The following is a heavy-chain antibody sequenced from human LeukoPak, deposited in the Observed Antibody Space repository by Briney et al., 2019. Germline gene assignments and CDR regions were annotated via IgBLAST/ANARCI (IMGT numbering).Heavy chain of an antibody. V-gene: IGHV1-69*04. CDR3: ARGAAQYDSSGYQSSPFDY. J-gene: IGHJ4*02. D-gene: IGHD3-22*01. CDR1: GGTFSSYG. CDR2: IIPIFDII. Sequence: SVKVSCKASGGTFSSYGISWVRQAPGQGLDWMGRIIPIFDIINYAQNFQGRVTITADKSTSTAYMELSSLRSEDTAVYYCARGAAQYDSSGYQSSPFDYWGQGTLVTVSS.